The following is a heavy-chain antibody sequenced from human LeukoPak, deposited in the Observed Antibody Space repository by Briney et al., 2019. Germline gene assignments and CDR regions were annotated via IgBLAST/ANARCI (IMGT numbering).Heavy chain of an antibody. CDR1: GGTFSSYA. Sequence: SVKVSCKASGGTFSSYAISWVRQAPGQGLEWMGGIIPIFGTANYAQKFQGRVTITTDESTSTAYMELSSLRSEDTAVYYCARDRSSSRTPEDAFDIWGQGTMVTVSS. J-gene: IGHJ3*02. D-gene: IGHD6-13*01. CDR2: IIPIFGTA. CDR3: ARDRSSSRTPEDAFDI. V-gene: IGHV1-69*05.